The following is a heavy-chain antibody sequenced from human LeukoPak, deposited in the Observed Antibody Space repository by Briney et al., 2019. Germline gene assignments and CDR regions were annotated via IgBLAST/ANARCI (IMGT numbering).Heavy chain of an antibody. J-gene: IGHJ5*02. CDR3: VRVSEWFDP. V-gene: IGHV4-39*07. CDR1: GGSISSSSYY. Sequence: SSETLSLTCTVSGGSISSSSYYWGWIRQPPGKGLEWIGSIYYSGSTYYNPSLKSRVTISVDTSKNQFSLKLSSVTAADTAVYYCVRVSEWFDPWGQGTLVTVSS. CDR2: IYYSGST.